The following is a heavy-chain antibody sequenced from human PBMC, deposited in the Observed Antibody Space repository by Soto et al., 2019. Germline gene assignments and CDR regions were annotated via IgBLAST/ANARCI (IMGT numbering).Heavy chain of an antibody. D-gene: IGHD3-22*01. V-gene: IGHV4-34*01. CDR1: GGSFSGYY. CDR3: ARHTPLRGYNSSGYYLRRGVDY. J-gene: IGHJ4*02. CDR2: INHSGST. Sequence: QVQLQQWGAGLLKPSETLSLTCAVYGGSFSGYYWSWIRQPPGKGLEWIGEINHSGSTNYNPSLKGRVTISLDTSKNQVSLKLSSVTAADTGVYYCARHTPLRGYNSSGYYLRRGVDYWGQGTLVTVSS.